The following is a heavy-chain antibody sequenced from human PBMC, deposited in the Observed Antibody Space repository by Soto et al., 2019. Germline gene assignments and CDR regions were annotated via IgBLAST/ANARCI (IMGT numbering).Heavy chain of an antibody. V-gene: IGHV4-34*01. CDR3: ARGGGSDWQVAFDF. J-gene: IGHJ3*01. CDR1: GGSFSGYF. CDR2: VNHNGRN. D-gene: IGHD6-19*01. Sequence: TLSLTCTVYGGSFSGYFWNWIRQSPGKGLEWIGKVNHNGRNNYNPSLKSRVTISMDMSKNQFSLKLTSVTAADTAVYYCARGGGSDWQVAFDFWGQGTMVTVSS.